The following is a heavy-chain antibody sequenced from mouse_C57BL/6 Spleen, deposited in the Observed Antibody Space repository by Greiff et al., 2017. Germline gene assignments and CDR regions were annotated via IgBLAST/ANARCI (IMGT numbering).Heavy chain of an antibody. Sequence: QVQLQQPGTELVKPGASVKLSCKASGYTFTSYWMHWVKQRPGQGLEWIGNINPSNGGTNYNEKFKSKATLTVDKSSSTAYRQLSSLTSEDSAVYYCARGGGSSYWYFDVWGTGTTVTVAS. CDR1: GYTFTSYW. V-gene: IGHV1-53*01. CDR3: ARGGGSSYWYFDV. CDR2: INPSNGGT. J-gene: IGHJ1*03. D-gene: IGHD1-1*01.